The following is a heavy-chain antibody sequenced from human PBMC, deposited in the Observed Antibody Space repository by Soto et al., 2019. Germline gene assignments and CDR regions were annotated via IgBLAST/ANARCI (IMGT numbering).Heavy chain of an antibody. Sequence: GASVKVSCKASGYTFTGYYTHWVRQAPGQGLEWMGWINPNSGGTNYAQKFQGWVTMTRDTSISTAYMELSRLRSDDTAVYYCARYCSSTSCRDAFDIWGQGTMVTVSS. CDR1: GYTFTGYY. CDR2: INPNSGGT. CDR3: ARYCSSTSCRDAFDI. J-gene: IGHJ3*02. V-gene: IGHV1-2*04. D-gene: IGHD2-2*01.